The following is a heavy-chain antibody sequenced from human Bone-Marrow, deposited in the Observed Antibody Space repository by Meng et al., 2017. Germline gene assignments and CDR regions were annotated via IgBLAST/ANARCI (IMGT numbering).Heavy chain of an antibody. J-gene: IGHJ4*02. D-gene: IGHD6-13*01. CDR3: ARDEDISAAGKLFGDY. CDR1: GYTFPDYW. CDR2: INPKSGDT. Sequence: QGRRVQSGAEVKKPGASVKVSCKASGYTFPDYWLHWVRRAPGQGLEWMGRINPKSGDTHYAQRFQGRVTMTGDTSISTAYMELSGLRSDDTAMYYCARDEDISAAGKLFGDYWGQGTLVTVFS. V-gene: IGHV1-2*06.